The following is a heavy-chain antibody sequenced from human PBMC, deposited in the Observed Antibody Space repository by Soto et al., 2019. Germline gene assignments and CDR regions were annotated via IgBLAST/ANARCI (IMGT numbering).Heavy chain of an antibody. J-gene: IGHJ6*03. CDR3: ARESKRLRFHSFFRYYYYMDV. D-gene: IGHD5-12*01. Sequence: QVQLQESGPGLVKPSQTLSLTCTVSGGSISSGGYYWSWIRQHPGKGLEWIGYIYYSGSTYYNPSLKSRVTISVDTSKNQFSLKLSSVTAADTAVYYCARESKRLRFHSFFRYYYYMDVWGKGTTVTVSS. V-gene: IGHV4-31*03. CDR1: GGSISSGGYY. CDR2: IYYSGST.